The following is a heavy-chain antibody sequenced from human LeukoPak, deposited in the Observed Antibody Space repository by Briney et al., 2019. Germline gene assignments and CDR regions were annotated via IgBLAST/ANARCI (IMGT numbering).Heavy chain of an antibody. CDR1: GFTFSSYA. CDR2: ISSNGGST. CDR3: VKDQYSSSGWWSTRIPMDV. V-gene: IGHV3-64D*06. D-gene: IGHD6-19*01. J-gene: IGHJ6*02. Sequence: GGSLRLSCSASGFTFSSYAMHWVRQAPGKGLEYVSAISSNGGSTYYADSVKGRLTISRDNSKNTLYLQMSSLRAEDTAVYYCVKDQYSSSGWWSTRIPMDVWGQGTTVTVSS.